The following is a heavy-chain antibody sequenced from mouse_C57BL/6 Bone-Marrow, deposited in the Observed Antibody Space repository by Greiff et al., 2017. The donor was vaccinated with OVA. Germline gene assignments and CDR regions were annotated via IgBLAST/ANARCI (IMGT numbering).Heavy chain of an antibody. Sequence: QVQLQQPGAELVRPGTSVKLSCKASGYTFTSYWMHWVKQRPGQGLEWIGVIDPSDSYTNYNQKFKGKATLTVDTSSSTAYLRLSSLTSEDSAVYYCARTYYFDYWGQGTTLTVSS. V-gene: IGHV1-59*01. CDR3: ARTYYFDY. CDR2: IDPSDSYT. CDR1: GYTFTSYW. J-gene: IGHJ2*01.